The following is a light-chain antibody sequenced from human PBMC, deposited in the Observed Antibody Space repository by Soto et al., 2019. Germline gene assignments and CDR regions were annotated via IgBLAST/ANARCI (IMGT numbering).Light chain of an antibody. Sequence: EIVLTQSPGTLSLSPGERATLSCRASQSVRSNYLAWYRQTPGKAPRLLIYGASNRATGIPDRFSGSGSGTDFTLIISRLEPEDFALYYCQQYGSSPWTFGQGTKVEIK. CDR1: QSVRSNY. CDR3: QQYGSSPWT. CDR2: GAS. V-gene: IGKV3-20*01. J-gene: IGKJ1*01.